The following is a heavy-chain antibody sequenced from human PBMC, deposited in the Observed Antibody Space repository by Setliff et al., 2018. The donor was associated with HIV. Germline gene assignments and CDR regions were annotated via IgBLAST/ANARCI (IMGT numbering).Heavy chain of an antibody. V-gene: IGHV4-38-2*02. CDR2: IYHSGST. J-gene: IGHJ3*02. CDR3: AREVDVVTTSDAFDI. CDR1: GYSISSGYY. Sequence: SETLSLTCTVSGYSISSGYYWGWIRQPPGKGLEWIGSIYHSGSTYYNPSLKSRVTISLDTSMNQFSLKLTSVTAADTAVYYCAREVDVVTTSDAFDIWGQGTMVTVSS. D-gene: IGHD2-21*02.